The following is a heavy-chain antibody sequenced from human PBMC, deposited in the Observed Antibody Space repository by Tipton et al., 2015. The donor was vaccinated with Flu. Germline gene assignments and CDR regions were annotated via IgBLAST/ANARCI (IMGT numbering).Heavy chain of an antibody. CDR1: GGTFSSYA. V-gene: IGHV1-2*02. D-gene: IGHD1-26*01. CDR3: AREAVEWESGDWFDP. J-gene: IGHJ5*02. Sequence: QSGPEVKKPGSSVKVSCKASGGTFSSYAISWVRQAPGQGLEWMGWINPNSGGTNYAQKFQGRVTMTRDTSISTAYMELSRLRSDDTAVYYCAREAVEWESGDWFDPWGQGTLVTVSS. CDR2: INPNSGGT.